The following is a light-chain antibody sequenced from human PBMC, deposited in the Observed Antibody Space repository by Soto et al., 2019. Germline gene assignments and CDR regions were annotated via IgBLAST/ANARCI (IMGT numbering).Light chain of an antibody. Sequence: QSVLTQPASVSGSPGQSITISCTGTSSDVGGYKFVSWYQQHPGKAPKLIIFEISNRPSGVSNRFSGSKSGNTASLTISGLQAEDEADYYCSSYRTSSLVVFGGGTKVTVL. J-gene: IGLJ2*01. V-gene: IGLV2-14*01. CDR3: SSYRTSSLVV. CDR1: SSDVGGYKF. CDR2: EIS.